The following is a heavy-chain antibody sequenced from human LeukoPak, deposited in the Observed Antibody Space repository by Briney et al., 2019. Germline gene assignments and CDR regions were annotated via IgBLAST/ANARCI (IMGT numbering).Heavy chain of an antibody. D-gene: IGHD1-26*01. CDR1: GYTFTGYY. Sequence: ASVKVSCKASGYTFTGYYMHWVRQAPGQGLEWMGWINPNSGGTNYAQKFQGRVTITRDTSASTAYMELSSLRSEDTAVYYCARGGWGAAYAFDIWGQGTMVTVSS. CDR3: ARGGWGAAYAFDI. J-gene: IGHJ3*02. CDR2: INPNSGGT. V-gene: IGHV1-2*02.